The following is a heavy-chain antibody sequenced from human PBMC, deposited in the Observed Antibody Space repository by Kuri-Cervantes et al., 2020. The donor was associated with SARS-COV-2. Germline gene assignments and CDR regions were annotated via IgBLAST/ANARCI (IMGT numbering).Heavy chain of an antibody. D-gene: IGHD1-20*01. CDR2: ISYDGSNK. Sequence: GGSLRLSCAASGFTFSGHWIHWVRQAPGKGLEWVAVISYDGSNKYYADSVKGRFTISRDNSKNTLYLQMNSLRAEDTAVYYCARDLVRSNWNYCDYWGQGTLVTVSS. CDR1: GFTFSGHW. J-gene: IGHJ4*02. CDR3: ARDLVRSNWNYCDY. V-gene: IGHV3-30-3*01.